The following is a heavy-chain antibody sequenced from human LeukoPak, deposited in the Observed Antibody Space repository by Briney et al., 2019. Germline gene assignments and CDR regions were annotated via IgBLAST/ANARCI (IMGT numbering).Heavy chain of an antibody. J-gene: IGHJ4*02. Sequence: ASVKVSCKASGYTFTGYYMHWVRQAPGQGLEWMGWINPNSGGTNYAQKFQGRVTMTRDTSISTAYMELSSLRSEDTAVYYCATNGGKSVVGLDYWGQGTLVTVSS. D-gene: IGHD4-23*01. CDR2: INPNSGGT. CDR1: GYTFTGYY. V-gene: IGHV1-2*02. CDR3: ATNGGKSVVGLDY.